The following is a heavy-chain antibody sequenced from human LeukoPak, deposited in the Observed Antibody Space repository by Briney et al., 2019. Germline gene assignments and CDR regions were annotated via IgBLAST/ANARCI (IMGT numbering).Heavy chain of an antibody. D-gene: IGHD2-2*02. J-gene: IGHJ4*02. CDR2: TSFDVSNK. CDR3: ARGYCTSTSCYNDY. Sequence: PGGSLRLSCAASGFTFSSYAMHWVRQAPGKGLEWVATTSFDVSNKYYADSVKGRFTISRDNSKNTLYLQMNSLRTEDTAVYSCARGYCTSTSCYNDYWGQGTQVTVSS. V-gene: IGHV3-30*04. CDR1: GFTFSSYA.